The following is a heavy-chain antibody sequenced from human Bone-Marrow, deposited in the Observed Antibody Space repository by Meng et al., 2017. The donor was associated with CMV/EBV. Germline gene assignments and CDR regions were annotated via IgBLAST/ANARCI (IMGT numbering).Heavy chain of an antibody. J-gene: IGHJ6*02. V-gene: IGHV3-7*01. CDR3: ARGGNSFWSGYVYGMDV. Sequence: GESLKISCAASGFTFSSYWLSWVRQAPGKGLEWVANIKQDGSEKYYVDSVKGRFTISRDNAKNTLYLQMNSLRAEDTAVYYCARGGNSFWSGYVYGMDVWGQGTTVAFSS. CDR1: GFTFSSYW. D-gene: IGHD3-3*01. CDR2: IKQDGSEK.